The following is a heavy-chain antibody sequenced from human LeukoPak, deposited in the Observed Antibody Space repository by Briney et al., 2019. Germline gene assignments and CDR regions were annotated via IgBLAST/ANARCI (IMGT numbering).Heavy chain of an antibody. CDR1: GGSISSDNL. D-gene: IGHD2-15*01. CDR3: ARRGLYNCGGDGCYSVDY. V-gene: IGHV4-4*02. Sequence: SGTLSLTCAVSGGSISSDNLWTWVRQPPGKGLEWIGEVYHSGNTNYNPSLRSRVTISVDKSANQFSLKLRSVTAADTAVYYCARRGLYNCGGDGCYSVDYWGQGTPVTVSS. J-gene: IGHJ4*02. CDR2: VYHSGNT.